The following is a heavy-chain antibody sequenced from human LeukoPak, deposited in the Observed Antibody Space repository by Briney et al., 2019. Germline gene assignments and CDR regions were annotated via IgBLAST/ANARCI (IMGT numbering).Heavy chain of an antibody. V-gene: IGHV3-9*01. J-gene: IGHJ4*02. Sequence: GGSLRLSCAASGFTFDDYAMHWVRQAPGKGLEWVSGISWNSGSIGYADSVKGRFTISRDNAKNSLYLQMNSLRAEDTALYYCTTDGGQWLVWDYYFDYWGQGTLVTVSS. CDR2: ISWNSGSI. CDR3: TTDGGQWLVWDYYFDY. CDR1: GFTFDDYA. D-gene: IGHD6-19*01.